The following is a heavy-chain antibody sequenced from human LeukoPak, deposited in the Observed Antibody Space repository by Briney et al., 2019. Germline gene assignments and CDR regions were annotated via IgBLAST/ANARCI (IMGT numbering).Heavy chain of an antibody. D-gene: IGHD3-16*01. CDR2: IYYSGST. V-gene: IGHV4-39*01. CDR3: ARPGDVDY. CDR1: GGSISSSSYY. Sequence: PSETLSLTCTVSGGSISSSSYYWGWIRQPPGKGLEWIGSIYYSGSTCYNPSLKSRVTISVDTSKNQFSLKLSSVTAADTAVYYCARPGDVDYWGQGTLVTVSS. J-gene: IGHJ4*02.